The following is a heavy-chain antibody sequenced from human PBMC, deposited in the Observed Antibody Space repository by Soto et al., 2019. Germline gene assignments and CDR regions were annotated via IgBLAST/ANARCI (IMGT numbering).Heavy chain of an antibody. CDR1: GFTFSSHS. V-gene: IGHV3-30-3*01. D-gene: IGHD3-10*01. Sequence: QVQLVESGGGVVQPGRSLRLSCPASGFTFSSHSIQWVRQAPGKGLEWVAVISYDGSIKYYADSVKGGFTISRDNSKNTAYLQMNSLRAEDTAVFYCAREWSTSGDLDYWGQGTLVIVSS. J-gene: IGHJ4*02. CDR3: AREWSTSGDLDY. CDR2: ISYDGSIK.